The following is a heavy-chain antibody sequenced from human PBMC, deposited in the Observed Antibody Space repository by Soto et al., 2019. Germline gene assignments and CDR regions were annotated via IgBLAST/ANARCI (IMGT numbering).Heavy chain of an antibody. CDR1: GYTFTGYY. CDR3: ARGPFITMVRGAKGGWFDP. J-gene: IGHJ5*02. V-gene: IGHV1-2*04. CDR2: INPNSGGT. Sequence: ASVKVSCKASGYTFTGYYMHWVRQAPGQGLEWKGWINPNSGGTNYAQKFQGWVTMNRDTSISTAYMELSRLRSDDTAVYYCARGPFITMVRGAKGGWFDPWGQGTLVTVSS. D-gene: IGHD3-10*01.